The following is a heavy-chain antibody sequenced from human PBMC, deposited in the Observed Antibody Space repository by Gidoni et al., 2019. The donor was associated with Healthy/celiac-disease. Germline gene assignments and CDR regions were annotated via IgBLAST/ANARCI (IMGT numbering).Heavy chain of an antibody. D-gene: IGHD1-1*01. CDR3: AKVGPGDFDY. V-gene: IGHV3-23*01. CDR2: ISGSGGST. Sequence: VQLLESGGGLVQPGWSLRLSCAAAGFTFSSYAIGWVRQAPEKGLEWVSAISGSGGSTYYADSVKGRFTISRDNSKNTLYLQMNSLRAEDTAVYYCAKVGPGDFDYWGQGTLVTVSS. J-gene: IGHJ4*02. CDR1: GFTFSSYA.